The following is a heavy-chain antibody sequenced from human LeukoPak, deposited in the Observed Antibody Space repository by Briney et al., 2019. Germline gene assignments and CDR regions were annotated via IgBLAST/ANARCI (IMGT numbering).Heavy chain of an antibody. V-gene: IGHV3-23*01. CDR2: ISGSGGKP. D-gene: IGHD3-22*01. Sequence: GGALRLSCAVSGVTLSNYGMSWVRQAPGKGLEWVAGISGSGGKPNYADSVKGRFTISRDNPKNTLYLQMNSLRAEDTAVYFCAKRGVVIRVILVGFHKEAYYFDSWGQGALVTVSS. CDR1: GVTLSNYG. CDR3: AKRGVVIRVILVGFHKEAYYFDS. J-gene: IGHJ4*02.